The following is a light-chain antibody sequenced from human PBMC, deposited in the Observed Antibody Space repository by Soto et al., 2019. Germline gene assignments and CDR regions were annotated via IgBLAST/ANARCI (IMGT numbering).Light chain of an antibody. CDR1: QSISSW. J-gene: IGKJ1*01. Sequence: DIHMTQSPSTLSASVLDRATITFLASQSISSWLAWYQQKPGKAPKLLIYDASSLESGVPSRFSGSGSGTEFTLTITRLEPEDFAVYYCQQFDNSQWTFGQGTKVDI. CDR2: DAS. CDR3: QQFDNSQWT. V-gene: IGKV1-5*01.